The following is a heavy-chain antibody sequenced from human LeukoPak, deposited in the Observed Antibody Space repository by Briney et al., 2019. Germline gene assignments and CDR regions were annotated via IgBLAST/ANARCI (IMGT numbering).Heavy chain of an antibody. Sequence: SETLSLTCTVSGGSIRTFSWSWVRQTPDRGLEWIGSYFSTATKSNPSLGRRVAISVDTSKNQLFLRLRSLTPADTASYYCARDTSVASGMQYWGPGTLVTVSS. J-gene: IGHJ4*02. D-gene: IGHD6-19*01. CDR3: ARDTSVASGMQY. CDR2: YFSTAT. CDR1: GGSIRTFS. V-gene: IGHV4-59*01.